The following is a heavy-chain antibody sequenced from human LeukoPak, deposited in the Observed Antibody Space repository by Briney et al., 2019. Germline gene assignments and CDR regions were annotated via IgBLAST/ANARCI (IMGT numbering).Heavy chain of an antibody. CDR1: GGSISSYY. CDR2: IYYSGST. CDR3: ARDPDTAMVPFDY. V-gene: IGHV4-59*12. D-gene: IGHD5-18*01. J-gene: IGHJ4*02. Sequence: SETLSLTCTVSGGSISSYYWSWIRQPPGKGLEWIGYIYYSGSTNYNPSLKSRVTISVDTSKNQFSLKLSSVTAADTAVYYCARDPDTAMVPFDYWGQGTLVTVSS.